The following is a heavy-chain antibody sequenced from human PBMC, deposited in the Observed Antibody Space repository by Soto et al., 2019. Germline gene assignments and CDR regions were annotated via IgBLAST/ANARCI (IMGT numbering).Heavy chain of an antibody. CDR3: ATSSFYGGNCFDY. J-gene: IGHJ4*02. CDR2: IYYSGST. D-gene: IGHD2-21*01. CDR1: GGSINSGDDS. V-gene: IGHV4-30-2*03. Sequence: LSLTCTVSGGSINSGDDSWTWIRQPPGKGLEWIGSIYYSGSTYYNPSLKSRVTIYVDTSKNQFSLKLSSVTAADTAVYYCATSSFYGGNCFDYWGQGTLVTVSS.